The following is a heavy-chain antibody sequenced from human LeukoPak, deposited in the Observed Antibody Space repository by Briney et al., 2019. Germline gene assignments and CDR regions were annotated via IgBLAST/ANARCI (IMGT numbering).Heavy chain of an antibody. J-gene: IGHJ4*02. CDR1: GFTFSSNY. V-gene: IGHV3-66*01. Sequence: GGSLRLSCAASGFTFSSNYMSWVRQAPGKGLEWVSVIYSGGSTYYSDSVKGRFTISRDNSKNTLYLQMNSLRAEDTAVYYCARDPYDSSGFALDYWGQGTLVTVSS. D-gene: IGHD3-22*01. CDR3: ARDPYDSSGFALDY. CDR2: IYSGGST.